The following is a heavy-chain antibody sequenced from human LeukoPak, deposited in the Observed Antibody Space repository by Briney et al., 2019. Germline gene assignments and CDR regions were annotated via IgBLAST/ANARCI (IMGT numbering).Heavy chain of an antibody. Sequence: SETLSLTCTVSGGSISSALYHWGWIRQPPGKNLEWLGSVYYTGSTHNNPSLKSRVTISVDTSKNQFSLKLSSVTAADTAVYYCARLSTVTTSFDYWGQGTLVTVSS. CDR1: GGSISSALYH. V-gene: IGHV4-39*07. D-gene: IGHD4-17*01. CDR2: VYYTGST. J-gene: IGHJ4*02. CDR3: ARLSTVTTSFDY.